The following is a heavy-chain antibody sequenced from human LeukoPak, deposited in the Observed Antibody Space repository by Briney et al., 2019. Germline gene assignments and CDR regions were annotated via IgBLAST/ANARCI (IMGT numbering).Heavy chain of an antibody. J-gene: IGHJ4*02. CDR1: GFTFSSYG. CDR2: ISYDGSNK. D-gene: IGHD3-10*01. CDR3: AKVARGSMVRGADYYFDY. Sequence: PGGSLRLSCAASGFTFSSYGMHWVRQAPGKGLEWVAVISYDGSNKYYADSVKGRFTISRDNSKNTLYLQMNSLRAEDTAVYYCAKVARGSMVRGADYYFDYWGQGTLVTVSS. V-gene: IGHV3-30*18.